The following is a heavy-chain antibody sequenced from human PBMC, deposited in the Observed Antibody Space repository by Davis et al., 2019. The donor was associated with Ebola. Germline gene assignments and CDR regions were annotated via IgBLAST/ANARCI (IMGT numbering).Heavy chain of an antibody. V-gene: IGHV1-69*13. CDR1: GYTFTSYD. Sequence: SVKVSCKASGYTFTSYDISWVRQAPGQGLEWMGGIIPIFGTANYAQKFQGRVTITADESTSTAYMELSSLRSEDTAVYYCASPGSYGDYYYYGMDVWGQGTTVTVSS. D-gene: IGHD1-26*01. CDR3: ASPGSYGDYYYYGMDV. CDR2: IIPIFGTA. J-gene: IGHJ6*02.